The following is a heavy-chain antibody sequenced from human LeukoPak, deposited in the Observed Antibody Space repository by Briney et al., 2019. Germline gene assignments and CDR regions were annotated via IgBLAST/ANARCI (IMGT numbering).Heavy chain of an antibody. CDR3: ARDRIVVVPAANYYYYYYGMDV. J-gene: IGHJ6*02. Sequence: SETLSLTCTVSGGSISSYYWSWIRQPPGKGLEWIGYIYYSGSTNYNPSLKSRVTISVDTSKNQFSLKLSSVTAADTAVYYCARDRIVVVPAANYYYYYYGMDVWGQGTTVTVFS. CDR1: GGSISSYY. CDR2: IYYSGST. V-gene: IGHV4-59*01. D-gene: IGHD2-2*01.